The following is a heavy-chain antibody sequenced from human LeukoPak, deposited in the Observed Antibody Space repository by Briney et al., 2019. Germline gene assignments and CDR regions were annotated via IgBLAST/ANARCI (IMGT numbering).Heavy chain of an antibody. D-gene: IGHD1-26*01. J-gene: IGHJ4*02. Sequence: PGGSLRLSCAASGFTVSDNYMSWVRQAPGKGLEWVSVIYSGGSTYYADSVKGRFTISRDNSKNTLYLQMNSLRAEDTAVYYCARDPSMSSGSYFDYWGQGTLVTVSP. CDR1: GFTVSDNY. CDR2: IYSGGST. CDR3: ARDPSMSSGSYFDY. V-gene: IGHV3-66*01.